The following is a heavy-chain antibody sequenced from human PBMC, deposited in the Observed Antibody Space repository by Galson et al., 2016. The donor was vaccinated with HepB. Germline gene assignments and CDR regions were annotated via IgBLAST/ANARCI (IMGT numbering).Heavy chain of an antibody. J-gene: IGHJ6*02. CDR3: AKRDLVFGMDV. V-gene: IGHV1-2*02. Sequence: SVKVSCKASGYSFTGFFMHWVRQAPGQGPEWMGWVNPDSGDTDIAQRFRGRVTMTRDTSISTAYMDVIRLKPDDTAVYYCAKRDLVFGMDVWGQGTTVTVSS. D-gene: IGHD2-8*02. CDR2: VNPDSGDT. CDR1: GYSFTGFF.